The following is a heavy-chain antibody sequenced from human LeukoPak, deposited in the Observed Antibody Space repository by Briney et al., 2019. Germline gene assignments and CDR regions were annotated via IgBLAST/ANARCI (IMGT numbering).Heavy chain of an antibody. CDR3: ARVGTPVDY. CDR1: GGSISSYY. CDR2: IYYSGST. D-gene: IGHD4-23*01. Sequence: QGQLQESGPGLVKPSETLSLTCTVSGGSISSYYWSWIRQPPGKGLEWIGYIYYSGSTNFNPSIKSRVTISVDTSKNQFSLKLSSVTAAYTAVYYCARVGTPVDYWGQETLVTVSS. V-gene: IGHV4-59*01. J-gene: IGHJ4*02.